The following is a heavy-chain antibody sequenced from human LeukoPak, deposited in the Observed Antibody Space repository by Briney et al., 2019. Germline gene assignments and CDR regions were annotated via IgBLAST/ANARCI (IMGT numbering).Heavy chain of an antibody. V-gene: IGHV1-18*01. CDR3: ARGRTYYDFWSGIFDY. J-gene: IGHJ4*02. CDR1: GYTFTSYG. Sequence: ASVKISCKASGYTFTSYGISWVRQAPGQGLEWMGWISAYNGNTNYAQKLQGRVTMTTDTSTSTAHMELRSLRSDDTAVYYCARGRTYYDFWSGIFDYWGQGTLVTVSS. CDR2: ISAYNGNT. D-gene: IGHD3-3*01.